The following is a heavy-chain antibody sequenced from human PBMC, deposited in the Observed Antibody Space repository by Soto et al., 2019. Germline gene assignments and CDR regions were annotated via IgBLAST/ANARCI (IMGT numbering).Heavy chain of an antibody. D-gene: IGHD1-7*01. CDR1: EGSSISLR. V-gene: IGHV4-4*07. Sequence: SEIMPLTCNVSEGSSISLRWSWIRQSAGKGLEWIGRINTSGNTHYNPSLKSRVTVSIDTSQNQFFLTVTSVTAADSAVYYCARESGDNWDYEAYWGQGTPVTVS. J-gene: IGHJ4*02. CDR3: ARESGDNWDYEAY. CDR2: INTSGNT.